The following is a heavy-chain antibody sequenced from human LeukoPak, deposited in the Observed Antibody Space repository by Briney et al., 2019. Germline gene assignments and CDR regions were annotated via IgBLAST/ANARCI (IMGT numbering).Heavy chain of an antibody. CDR2: INPNSGAT. J-gene: IGHJ2*01. CDR1: GYTFTGYY. Sequence: GASVKVSCKPSGYTFTGYYMHWVRQAPGQGLEWMGRINPNSGATNYAQKFQGRVTMTRDTSISTAYMELTTLRSDDTAVYYCAKSIEYSGAGCYGYFDLWGRGTLVTVSS. CDR3: AKSIEYSGAGCYGYFDL. V-gene: IGHV1-2*06. D-gene: IGHD2-15*01.